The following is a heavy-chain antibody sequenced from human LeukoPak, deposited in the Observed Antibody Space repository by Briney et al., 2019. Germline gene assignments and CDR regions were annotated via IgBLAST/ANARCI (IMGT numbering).Heavy chain of an antibody. D-gene: IGHD1-26*01. CDR1: GFTFGSYA. CDR2: ISGSGGGT. CDR3: AKVPNSGSYTIFDY. J-gene: IGHJ4*02. V-gene: IGHV3-23*01. Sequence: GGSLRLSCAASGFTFGSYAMTWVRQAPGKGLEWVSGISGSGGGTDSADSVKGRFTISRDNSKNTLYLQMNSLRAEDTAVYYCAKVPNSGSYTIFDYWGQGTLVTVSS.